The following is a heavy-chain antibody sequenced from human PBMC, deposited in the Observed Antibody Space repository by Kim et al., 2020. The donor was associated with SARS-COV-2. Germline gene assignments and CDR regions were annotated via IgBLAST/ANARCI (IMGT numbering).Heavy chain of an antibody. D-gene: IGHD3-22*01. V-gene: IGHV1-69*01. CDR3: ARVSWVDDSSGWDY. Sequence: AQKCQGRVTITADQSTSTAYMELGSLGSEDTAVYYCARVSWVDDSSGWDYWGQGTLVTVSS. J-gene: IGHJ4*02.